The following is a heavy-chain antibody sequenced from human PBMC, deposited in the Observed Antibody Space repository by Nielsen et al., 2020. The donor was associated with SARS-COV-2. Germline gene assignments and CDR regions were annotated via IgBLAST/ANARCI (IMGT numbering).Heavy chain of an antibody. CDR3: ARSTPYYGYYYMDV. Sequence: GESLKISCAASGFTFSSYWMSWVRQAPGKGLEWVANIKQDGSEKYYVDSVKGRFTISRDNAKNSLYLQMNSLRAEDTAVYYCARSTPYYGYYYMDVWGKGTTVTVSS. CDR1: GFTFSSYW. D-gene: IGHD3-10*01. V-gene: IGHV3-7*01. J-gene: IGHJ6*03. CDR2: IKQDGSEK.